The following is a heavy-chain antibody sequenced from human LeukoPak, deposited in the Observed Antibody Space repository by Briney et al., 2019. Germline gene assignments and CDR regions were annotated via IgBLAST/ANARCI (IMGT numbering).Heavy chain of an antibody. D-gene: IGHD3-10*01. J-gene: IGHJ4*02. V-gene: IGHV4-39*01. CDR3: TRLPAHGSGSYFAHN. CDR2: IYYTGTT. Sequence: SETLSLTCTVSGGSIRSSIYYWGWIRQPPGKGLEWIGIIYYTGTTYYNPSLKSRVTISVDTSKNQFSLKLSSVTAADTALYYCTRLPAHGSGSYFAHNWGQGTLVTVSS. CDR1: GGSIRSSIYY.